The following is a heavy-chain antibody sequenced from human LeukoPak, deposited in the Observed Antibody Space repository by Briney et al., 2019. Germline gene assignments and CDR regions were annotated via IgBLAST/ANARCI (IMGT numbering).Heavy chain of an antibody. Sequence: ASVKVSCKASGYTFTGYYMHWVRQAPGQGLEWMGWINPNSGATNYAQKFQGRVTMTRDTSISTAYMELSRLTSDDTAVYYCARMYYYYSGSYPYDYLGQGTLVSVSSGESSQPLCARTYCYGSGSYPYDYWGQGTLVTVSS. J-gene: IGHJ4*02. V-gene: IGHV1-2*02. CDR2: INPNSGAT. D-gene: IGHD3-10*01. CDR1: GYTFTGYY. CDR3: ARMYYYYSGSYPYDYLGQGTLVSVSSGESSQPLCARTYCYGSGSYPYDY.